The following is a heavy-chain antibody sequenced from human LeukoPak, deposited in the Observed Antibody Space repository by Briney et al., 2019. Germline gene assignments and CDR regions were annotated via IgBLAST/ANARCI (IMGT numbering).Heavy chain of an antibody. V-gene: IGHV3-30*04. CDR1: GVILSNYA. CDR2: ISFDGTNK. CDR3: ATDYGDYEPIDY. D-gene: IGHD4-17*01. Sequence: GGSLRLSCTASGVILSNYAMHWVRRPPGRGLEWVAVISFDGTNKYYGDSVEGRFSVSRDNSKNTLYLQMNSLRPDDTAMYYCATDYGDYEPIDYWGQGALVTVSS. J-gene: IGHJ4*02.